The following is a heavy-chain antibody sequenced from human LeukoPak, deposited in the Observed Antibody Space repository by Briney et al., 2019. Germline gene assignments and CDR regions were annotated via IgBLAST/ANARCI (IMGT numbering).Heavy chain of an antibody. D-gene: IGHD3-3*01. CDR2: IYYSGST. V-gene: IGHV4-59*01. CDR3: AGAHGNAPFWFAY. Sequence: SETLSLTCTVSGGSISSYYWSWIRQPPGKGLEWIGYIYYSGSTNYNPSLKSRVTISLDTSKNQFSLKLSSVTAADTAWYSCAGAHGNAPFWFAYWGRETLVTVAS. J-gene: IGHJ4*02. CDR1: GGSISSYY.